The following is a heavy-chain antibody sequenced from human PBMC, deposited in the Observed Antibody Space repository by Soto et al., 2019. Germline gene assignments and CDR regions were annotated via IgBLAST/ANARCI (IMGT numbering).Heavy chain of an antibody. CDR1: GGTFSSYA. Sequence: GASVKVSCKASGGTFSSYAISWVRQAPGQGLEWMGGIIPIFGTANYAQKFQGRVTITADESTSTAYMELSSLRSEDTAVYYCARVLGDRQPSVYYYYYYGMDVWGQGTTVTVSS. J-gene: IGHJ6*02. V-gene: IGHV1-69*13. D-gene: IGHD2-21*02. CDR2: IIPIFGTA. CDR3: ARVLGDRQPSVYYYYYYGMDV.